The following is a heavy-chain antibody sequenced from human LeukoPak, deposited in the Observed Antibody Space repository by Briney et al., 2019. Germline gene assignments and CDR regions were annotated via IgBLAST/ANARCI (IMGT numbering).Heavy chain of an antibody. CDR3: ARDGRQWLASPYYFDY. D-gene: IGHD6-19*01. CDR2: IYYSGST. Sequence: PSETLSLTCTVSGGSISSGDYYWSWIRQPPGKGLEWIGYIYYSGSTYYNPSLNSRVTISVDTSKNQFSLKLSSVTAADTAVYYCARDGRQWLASPYYFDYWGQGTLVTVSS. J-gene: IGHJ4*02. CDR1: GGSISSGDYY. V-gene: IGHV4-30-4*01.